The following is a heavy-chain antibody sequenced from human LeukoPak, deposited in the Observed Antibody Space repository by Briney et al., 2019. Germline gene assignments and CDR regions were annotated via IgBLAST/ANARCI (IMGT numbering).Heavy chain of an antibody. J-gene: IGHJ6*02. Sequence: PGRSLRLSCAASGFTFSSYGMHWVRQAPGKGLEWVAVIWYDGSNKYYADSVKGRFTISRDNSKNTLYLQMNSLRAEDTAVYYCARGPEYYDFTYGMDVWGQGTTVTVSS. D-gene: IGHD3-3*01. CDR2: IWYDGSNK. CDR3: ARGPEYYDFTYGMDV. V-gene: IGHV3-33*01. CDR1: GFTFSSYG.